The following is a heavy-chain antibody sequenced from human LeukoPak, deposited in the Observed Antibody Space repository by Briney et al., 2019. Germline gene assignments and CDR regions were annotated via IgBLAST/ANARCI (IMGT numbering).Heavy chain of an antibody. CDR1: GFTFSSYW. V-gene: IGHV3-74*01. CDR3: ARESKYSGHPFDY. Sequence: GGSLRLSCAASGFTFSSYWVHWVRQAPGKGLVWVSRVNSDGSGTTYADSVKGRFTISRDNAKNTLYLQMNSLRAEDAAVYYCARESKYSGHPFDYWGQGTLVTVSS. CDR2: VNSDGSGT. J-gene: IGHJ4*02. D-gene: IGHD5-12*01.